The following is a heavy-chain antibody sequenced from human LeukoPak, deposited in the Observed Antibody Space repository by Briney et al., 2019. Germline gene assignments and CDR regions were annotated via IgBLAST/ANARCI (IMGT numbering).Heavy chain of an antibody. V-gene: IGHV3-11*01. CDR3: ARAGYSYGSRVIY. J-gene: IGHJ4*02. Sequence: GGSLRLSCAASGFTVSSNYMSWVRQAPGKGLEWVSYISSSGSTIYYADSVKGRFTISRDNAKNSLYLQMNSLRAEDTAVYYCARAGYSYGSRVIYWGQGTLVTVSS. CDR1: GFTVSSNY. D-gene: IGHD5-18*01. CDR2: ISSSGSTI.